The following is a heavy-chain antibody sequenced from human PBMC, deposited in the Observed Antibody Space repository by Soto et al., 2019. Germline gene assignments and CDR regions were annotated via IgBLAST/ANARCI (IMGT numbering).Heavy chain of an antibody. CDR1: GYSFTNYW. CDR2: IYPSDSYT. V-gene: IGHV5-51*01. D-gene: IGHD2-2*01. Sequence: PGEALKISCKASGYSFTNYWIGWVRQMPGKGLEWMGIIYPSDSYTNYSPSFQGHVTISADKSISTAYLQWSSLKASDTAMYYCARHCSSTSCFYYGMDVWGQGTTVTVSS. CDR3: ARHCSSTSCFYYGMDV. J-gene: IGHJ6*02.